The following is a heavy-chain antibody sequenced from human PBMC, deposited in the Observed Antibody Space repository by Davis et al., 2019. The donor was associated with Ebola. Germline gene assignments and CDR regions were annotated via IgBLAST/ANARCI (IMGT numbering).Heavy chain of an antibody. CDR2: ISHSGST. Sequence: MPSETLSLTCSVSGGSVNIDNYSWGWVRQSPGKGLEWIGEISHSGSTNYNPSLKSRVTMSVDTSKNQFSLKLSSVTAEDTAVYYCTRLRTSVTTWQWFDPWGQGTLVTVSS. J-gene: IGHJ5*02. V-gene: IGHV4-61*01. D-gene: IGHD4-17*01. CDR3: TRLRTSVTTWQWFDP. CDR1: GGSVNIDNYS.